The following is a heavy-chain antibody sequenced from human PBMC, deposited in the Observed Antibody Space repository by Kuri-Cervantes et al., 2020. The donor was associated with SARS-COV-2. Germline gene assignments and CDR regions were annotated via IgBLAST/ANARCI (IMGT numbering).Heavy chain of an antibody. D-gene: IGHD1-7*01. V-gene: IGHV3-48*02. J-gene: IGHJ6*02. CDR2: ISSSSSTI. Sequence: GESLKISCAASGFTFSSYSMNWVRQAPGKGLEWVSYISSSSSTIYYADSVKGRFTISRDNAKNSLYLQMNSPRDEDTAVYYCAREGVTGTTYYYYYGMDVWGQRTTVTVSS. CDR3: AREGVTGTTYYYYYGMDV. CDR1: GFTFSSYS.